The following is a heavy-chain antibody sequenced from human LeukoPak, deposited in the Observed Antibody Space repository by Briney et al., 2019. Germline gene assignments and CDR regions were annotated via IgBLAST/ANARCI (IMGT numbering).Heavy chain of an antibody. CDR3: ARLSGSVSGTYYNVVRY. V-gene: IGHV4-59*01. D-gene: IGHD3-10*01. CDR1: GGSISTYY. J-gene: IGHJ4*02. Sequence: SETLSLTCTVSGGSISTYYWSWIRQPPGKGLEWMGYIYYSGSTYYNPSLKSRVTISVDTSKNQFSLRLSSVTAADTAVYYCARLSGSVSGTYYNVVRYWGQGTLVTVSS. CDR2: IYYSGST.